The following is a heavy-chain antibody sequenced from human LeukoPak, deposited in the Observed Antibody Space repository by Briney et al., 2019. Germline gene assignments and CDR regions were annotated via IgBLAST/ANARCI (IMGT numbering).Heavy chain of an antibody. D-gene: IGHD3-9*01. V-gene: IGHV3-11*01. CDR3: ARDPSPILTMGYMDV. Sequence: GGSLRLSCVASGITFTDAWMIWIRQAPGKGLEWVSYISGSGTTIYYADSVQGRFTISRDNAKNSLYLQMNSLRAEDTAVYYCARDPSPILTMGYMDVWGKGTTVTVSS. CDR1: GITFTDAW. CDR2: ISGSGTTI. J-gene: IGHJ6*03.